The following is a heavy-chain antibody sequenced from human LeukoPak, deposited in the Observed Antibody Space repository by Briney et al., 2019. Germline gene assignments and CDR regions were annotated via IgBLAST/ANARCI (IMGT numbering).Heavy chain of an antibody. CDR1: GGSISSSSYH. CDR3: ARLSIAVAGNFFDY. CDR2: INYSGST. V-gene: IGHV4-39*07. Sequence: SETLSLTCTVSGGSISSSSYHWVWVRQPPGKGLEWIGSINYSGSTYYQSSLKSRVTISVDTSKNQFSLQLNSVTAADTAVYYCARLSIAVAGNFFDYWGQGTLVTVSS. D-gene: IGHD6-19*01. J-gene: IGHJ4*02.